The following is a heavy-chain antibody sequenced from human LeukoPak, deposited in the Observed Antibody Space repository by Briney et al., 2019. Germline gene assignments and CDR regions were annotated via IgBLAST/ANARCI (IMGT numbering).Heavy chain of an antibody. CDR1: GFTFDDYA. Sequence: GGSLRLSCAASGFTFDDYAMHWVRQAPGKGLEWVSGISWNSGSIGYADSVKGRFTISRDNSKNTLYLQMNSLRAEDTAVYYCAKDPELSSGWYGDAFDIRGQGTMVTVSS. D-gene: IGHD6-19*01. J-gene: IGHJ3*02. V-gene: IGHV3-9*01. CDR2: ISWNSGSI. CDR3: AKDPELSSGWYGDAFDI.